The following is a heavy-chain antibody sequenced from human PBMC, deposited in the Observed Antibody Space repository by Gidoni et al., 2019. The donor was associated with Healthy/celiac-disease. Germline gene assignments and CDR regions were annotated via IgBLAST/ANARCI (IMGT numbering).Heavy chain of an antibody. D-gene: IGHD2-8*01. J-gene: IGHJ6*02. CDR3: ARSFVRGGGYYYYGMDV. CDR2: IYPGDSDT. V-gene: IGHV5-51*01. CDR1: GDSFTSSW. Sequence: EVQLVQSGAEVKKPGESLKISCTGSGDSFTSSWIGWVRQMPGKGLEWMGIIYPGDSDTRYSPSFQGQVTISADKSISTAYLQWSSLKASDTAMYYCARSFVRGGGYYYYGMDVWGQGTTVTVSS.